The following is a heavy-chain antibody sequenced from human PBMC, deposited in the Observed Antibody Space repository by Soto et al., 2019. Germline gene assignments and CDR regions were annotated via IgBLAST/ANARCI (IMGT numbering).Heavy chain of an antibody. V-gene: IGHV4-38-2*02. CDR3: AREWNVAGAARLNWCGP. CDR2: IYHSGST. CDR1: GYSISSGYN. D-gene: IGHD6-6*01. Sequence: LSLTCAVSGYSISSGYNWGWLRQPPGKGLEWIGNIYHSGSTNYNPSLRSRVTMSVDTSKNQFSLRMSAVTAADTAVYYCAREWNVAGAARLNWCGPHDQGTLFTVAS. J-gene: IGHJ5*02.